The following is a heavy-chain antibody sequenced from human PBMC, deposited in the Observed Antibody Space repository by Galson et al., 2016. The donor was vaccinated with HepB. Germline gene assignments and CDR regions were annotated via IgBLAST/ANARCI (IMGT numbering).Heavy chain of an antibody. CDR2: AYCSARTRT. CDR3: ARHRGPNSGVDGSRFYFDVDV. CDR1: GGSISSSTYY. D-gene: IGHD1-26*01. J-gene: IGHJ6*02. Sequence: ETLSLTCTVSGGSISSSTYYWGCIRQSPGTGLEWIGSAYCSARTRTYYNPSLKGRLTMSADTSKNQFSLQLSSVTAADTAVYFCARHRGPNSGVDGSRFYFDVDVWGQGTTVTVSS. V-gene: IGHV4-39*01.